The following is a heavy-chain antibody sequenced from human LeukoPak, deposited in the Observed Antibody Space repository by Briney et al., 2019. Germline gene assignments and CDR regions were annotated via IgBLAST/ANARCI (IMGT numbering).Heavy chain of an antibody. CDR2: ISSSSSYI. CDR3: ARDLVVVVPAAALYYYYGMDV. V-gene: IGHV3-21*01. J-gene: IGHJ6*02. D-gene: IGHD2-2*01. CDR1: GFTFSSYS. Sequence: PGGSLRLSCAASGFTFSSYSMNWVRQAPGKGLEWVSSISSSSSYIYYADSVKGRFTISRDNAKNSLYLQMNSLRAEDTAVYYCARDLVVVVPAAALYYYYGMDVWGQGTTVTVSS.